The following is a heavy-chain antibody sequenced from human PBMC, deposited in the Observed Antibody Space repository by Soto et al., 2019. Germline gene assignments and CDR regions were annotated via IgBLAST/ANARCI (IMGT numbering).Heavy chain of an antibody. V-gene: IGHV1-18*01. CDR2: ISAYNGNT. D-gene: IGHD2-15*01. CDR3: ARRYCSGGSCYFPQQYYYYYYMDV. J-gene: IGHJ6*03. CDR1: GYTFTSYG. Sequence: QVQLVQSGAEVKKPGASVKVSCKASGYTFTSYGISWVRQAPGQGLEWMGWISAYNGNTNYAQKLQGGVTMTTDTSTSTAYMELRSLRSDDKAVYYCARRYCSGGSCYFPQQYYYYYYMDVWGKGTTVTVSS.